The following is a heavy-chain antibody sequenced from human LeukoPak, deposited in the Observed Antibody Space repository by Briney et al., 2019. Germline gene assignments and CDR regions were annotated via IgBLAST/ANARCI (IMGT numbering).Heavy chain of an antibody. D-gene: IGHD3-22*01. J-gene: IGHJ4*02. CDR2: ISYDGSNK. CDR1: GFTFSSYA. Sequence: PGGSLRLSCAASGFTFSSYAMHWVRQAPGKGLEWVAVISYDGSNKYYADSVKGRFTISRDNSKNTPYLQMNSLRAEDTAVYYCARDPSANYYDSSGSFDYWGQGTLVTVSS. V-gene: IGHV3-30-3*01. CDR3: ARDPSANYYDSSGSFDY.